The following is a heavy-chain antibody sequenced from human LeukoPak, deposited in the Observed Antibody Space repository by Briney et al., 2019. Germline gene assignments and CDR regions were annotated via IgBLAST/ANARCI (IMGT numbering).Heavy chain of an antibody. V-gene: IGHV3-74*01. Sequence: GGSLRLSCVASGFTFSNYWMHWVRQAPGKGLVWVSRISGDGSSRNYADSVKGRFTISRDNAKSTLYLQMNSLRADDTAVYFCARGNTGSGNFDYWGQGILVTVSS. CDR1: GFTFSNYW. CDR2: ISGDGSSR. CDR3: ARGNTGSGNFDY. D-gene: IGHD5-12*01. J-gene: IGHJ4*02.